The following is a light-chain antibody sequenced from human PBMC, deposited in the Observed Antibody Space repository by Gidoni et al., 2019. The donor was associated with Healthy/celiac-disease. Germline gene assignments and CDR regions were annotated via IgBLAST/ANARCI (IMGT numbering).Light chain of an antibody. V-gene: IGKV1-5*01. CDR3: QQYNSYSLYT. J-gene: IGKJ2*01. CDR1: QSISSW. CDR2: DAS. Sequence: DIQMTQSPSTLSASVGDRVTITCLASQSISSWLAWYQQKPGKAPKLLIYDASSLESGVPSRFSGSGSGTEFTLTISSLQPDDFATYYCQQYNSYSLYTFGQGTKLEI.